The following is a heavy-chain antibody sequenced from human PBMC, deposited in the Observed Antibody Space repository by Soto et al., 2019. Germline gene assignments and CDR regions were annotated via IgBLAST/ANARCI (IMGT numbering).Heavy chain of an antibody. J-gene: IGHJ5*01. CDR2: ISYDGSNK. V-gene: IGHV3-30*18. CDR3: AKNVWLRRFNWFDS. Sequence: GGSLRLSCAASGFTFSSYGMHWVRQAPGKGLEWVAAISYDGSNKYYADSVKGRFTISRDNSKNTLYLQMNSLRAEDTAVYYCAKNVWLRRFNWFDSWAQGTLVTVSS. CDR1: GFTFSSYG. D-gene: IGHD5-12*01.